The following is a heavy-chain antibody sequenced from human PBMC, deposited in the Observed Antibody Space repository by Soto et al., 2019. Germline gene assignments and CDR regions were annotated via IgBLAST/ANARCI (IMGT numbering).Heavy chain of an antibody. CDR2: ISGYNGNT. CDR3: AGEGQAPYYYYGMDV. V-gene: IGHV1-18*01. Sequence: QVQVVQSGDEVKKPGASVKVSCKASGYTFTNYGFSWVRQAPGQGLEWMGWISGYNGNTKYAEKFQGRVTMTTDTSTSTGHMELRSLRSDDTAVYYCAGEGQAPYYYYGMDVWGQGTAVTVSS. J-gene: IGHJ6*02. CDR1: GYTFTNYG.